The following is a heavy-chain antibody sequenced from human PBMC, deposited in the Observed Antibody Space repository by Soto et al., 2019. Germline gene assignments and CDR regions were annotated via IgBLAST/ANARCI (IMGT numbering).Heavy chain of an antibody. CDR3: ASGSSVSAYIDS. Sequence: QVQLQESGPGLVKPSETLSLTCTVSGGSVSSGNQYWSWIRQPPGKGLEWIGYIYNSGSTDYNPSLKSRVSISVDTSKNQFSLNLSSVTSADTVMYLCASGSSVSAYIDSWGQGTLVTVSS. CDR1: GGSVSSGNQY. V-gene: IGHV4-61*01. D-gene: IGHD6-13*01. J-gene: IGHJ4*02. CDR2: IYNSGST.